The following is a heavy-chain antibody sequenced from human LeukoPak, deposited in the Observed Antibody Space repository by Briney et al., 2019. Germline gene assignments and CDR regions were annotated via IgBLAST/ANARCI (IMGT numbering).Heavy chain of an antibody. Sequence: GASVTVSCNASGDIFNSYSVSWVRQAPGQGLEWMGGIIPIFGSTSYAQKFQGRVTITTDQSTRTAYMELNSLSSDDTAVYYCARVGRSRGSLPNSYYYMDVWGKGTTVTVSS. D-gene: IGHD1-26*01. CDR2: IIPIFGST. J-gene: IGHJ6*03. CDR1: GDIFNSYS. CDR3: ARVGRSRGSLPNSYYYMDV. V-gene: IGHV1-69*05.